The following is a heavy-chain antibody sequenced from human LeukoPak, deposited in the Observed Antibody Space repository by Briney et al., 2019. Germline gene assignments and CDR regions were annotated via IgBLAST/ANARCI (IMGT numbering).Heavy chain of an antibody. V-gene: IGHV4-4*02. Sequence: SETLSLTCAVSGDSISTNHWWSWVRQPPGKGLEWIGEVYHSGSTNYNPSLKSRVTISVDKSKNLFSLKLTSVTAADTAVYYCARGRRDGYKGGYYFDYWGQGTLVTVSS. CDR2: VYHSGST. CDR1: GDSISTNHW. J-gene: IGHJ4*02. D-gene: IGHD5-24*01. CDR3: ARGRRDGYKGGYYFDY.